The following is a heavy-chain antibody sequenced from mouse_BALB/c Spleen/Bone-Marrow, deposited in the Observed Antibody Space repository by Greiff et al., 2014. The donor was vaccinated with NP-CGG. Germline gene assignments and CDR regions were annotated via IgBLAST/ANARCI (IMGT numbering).Heavy chain of an antibody. CDR3: ARDYYGSSYAMDY. Sequence: EVMVEESGGGLVQPGGSLKLSCAASGFTFSSYGMSWVRQTPDKRLELVATINSNGGSTYYPDSVKGRFTISRDNAKSTLYLQMSSLKSEDTAMYYCARDYYGSSYAMDYWGQGTSVTVSS. CDR1: GFTFSSYG. J-gene: IGHJ4*01. CDR2: INSNGGST. V-gene: IGHV5-6-3*01. D-gene: IGHD1-1*01.